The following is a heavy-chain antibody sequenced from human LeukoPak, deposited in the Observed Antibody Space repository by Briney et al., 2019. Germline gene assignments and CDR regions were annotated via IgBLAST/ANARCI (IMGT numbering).Heavy chain of an antibody. CDR3: ARGQTSSSWSYYYYYGMDV. Sequence: SETLSLTCTVSGGSISSYYWSWLRQPPGKGLEWLGYIYYSGSTNYNPSLKSRVTISVDTSKNQFSLKLSSVTAADTAVYYCARGQTSSSWSYYYYYGMDVWGQGTTVTVSS. D-gene: IGHD6-13*01. J-gene: IGHJ6*02. CDR2: IYYSGST. CDR1: GGSISSYY. V-gene: IGHV4-59*12.